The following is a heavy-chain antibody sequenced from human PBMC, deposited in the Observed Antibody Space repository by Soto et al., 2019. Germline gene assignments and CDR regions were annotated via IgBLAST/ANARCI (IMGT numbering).Heavy chain of an antibody. CDR3: ARLDYYYYYMDV. CDR2: INHSGST. V-gene: IGHV4-34*01. CDR1: GGSFSGYY. J-gene: IGHJ6*03. Sequence: SETLSLTCAVYGGSFSGYYWSWIRQPPGKGLEWIGEINHSGSTNYNPSLKSRVTISVDTSKNQFSLKLSSVTAADTAVYYCARLDYYYYYMDVWGKGTTVTVS. D-gene: IGHD6-6*01.